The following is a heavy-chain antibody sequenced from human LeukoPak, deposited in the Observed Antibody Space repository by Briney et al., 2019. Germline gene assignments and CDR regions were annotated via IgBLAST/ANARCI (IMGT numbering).Heavy chain of an antibody. CDR2: IYTSGST. CDR3: ARSSWYYYDSSGPGAFDI. D-gene: IGHD3-22*01. Sequence: PSQTLSLTCTVSGGSISSGSYYWSWIRQPAGKGLEWIGRIYTSGSTNYNPSLKSRVTISVDTSKNQFSLKLSSVTAADTAVYYCARSSWYYYDSSGPGAFDIWGQGTMVTVS. J-gene: IGHJ3*02. CDR1: GGSISSGSYY. V-gene: IGHV4-61*02.